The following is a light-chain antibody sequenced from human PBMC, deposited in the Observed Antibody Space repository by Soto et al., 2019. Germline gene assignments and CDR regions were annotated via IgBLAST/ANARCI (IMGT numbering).Light chain of an antibody. J-gene: IGLJ2*01. V-gene: IGLV2-14*01. CDR2: EVN. CDR3: HSYTSSKTEV. Sequence: QSALTQPASVSGSPGQSITISCTGTSSDIGDNNYISWYQQHPGKAPKLIIYEVNNRPSGVSARFSGSTSAHTASLTISGLQPEDEADYYCHSYTSSKTEVFGGGTKLTVL. CDR1: SSDIGDNNY.